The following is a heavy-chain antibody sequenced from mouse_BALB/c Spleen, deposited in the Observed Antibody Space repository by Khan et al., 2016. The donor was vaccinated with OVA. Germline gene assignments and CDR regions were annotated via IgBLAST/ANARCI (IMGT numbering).Heavy chain of an antibody. CDR3: ARDGYSPWFAY. CDR2: FDHENGNT. Sequence: EVQLQQSGAELVRPGAFVKLSCKASGFNITDYYMHWVKQRPEQGLVVIGRFDHENGNTVYDPKFQGKASINSATSSNTAYLQLSRITSEDTAVYYCARDGYSPWFAYWGQGTLVTVSA. V-gene: IGHV14-1*02. D-gene: IGHD2-3*01. CDR1: GFNITDYY. J-gene: IGHJ3*01.